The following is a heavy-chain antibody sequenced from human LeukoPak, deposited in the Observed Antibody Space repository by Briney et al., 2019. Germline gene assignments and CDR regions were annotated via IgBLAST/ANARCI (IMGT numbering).Heavy chain of an antibody. CDR1: GFTFSSYA. CDR2: ISYDGSNK. J-gene: IGHJ6*02. D-gene: IGHD3-3*01. V-gene: IGHV3-30*04. Sequence: GGSLRLSCAASGFTFSSYAMHWVRQAPGKGLEWVAVISYDGSNKYYADSVKGRFTISRDNSKNTLYLQMNSLRAEDTAVYYCARVLRFLEWLSVYYYGMDVWGQGTTVTVSS. CDR3: ARVLRFLEWLSVYYYGMDV.